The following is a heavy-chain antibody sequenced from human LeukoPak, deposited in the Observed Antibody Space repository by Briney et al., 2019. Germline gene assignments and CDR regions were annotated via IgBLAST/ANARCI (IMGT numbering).Heavy chain of an antibody. CDR2: IHSTGRT. Sequence: SETLSLTCSVSGGSTNNYYWTWIRQPAGTGLEWVGRIHSTGRTHYKPSLKSRVTMSVDTSKKQFSLKLTSVTAAATAVYYWARGVQVRGGSTFVYQYYYMDVWGRGTTVTVSS. V-gene: IGHV4-4*07. J-gene: IGHJ6*03. CDR3: ARGVQVRGGSTFVYQYYYMDV. D-gene: IGHD3-10*01. CDR1: GGSTNNYY.